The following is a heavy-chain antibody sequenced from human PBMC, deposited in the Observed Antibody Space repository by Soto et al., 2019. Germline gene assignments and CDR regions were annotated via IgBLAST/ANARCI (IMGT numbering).Heavy chain of an antibody. J-gene: IGHJ6*03. CDR2: INAGNGNT. D-gene: IGHD3-3*01. CDR1: GYTFTSYA. Sequence: ASVKVSCKASGYTFTSYAMHWVRQAPGQRLEWMGWINAGNGNTKYSQKFQGRVTITRDTSASTAYTELSSLRSEDTAVYYCARGRITIFGVVKPHYMDVWGKGTTVTVSS. CDR3: ARGRITIFGVVKPHYMDV. V-gene: IGHV1-3*01.